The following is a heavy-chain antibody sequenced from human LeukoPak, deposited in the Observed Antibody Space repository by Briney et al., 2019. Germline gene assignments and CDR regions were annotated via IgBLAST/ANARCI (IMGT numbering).Heavy chain of an antibody. Sequence: GSLRLSCAASGFTFSSYEMNWVRPAPGKGLEWISYLSSSGSTKYYADSVKGRFTISRDNAKNSLYLQMNSLRAEDTAVYYCARLGFYGSGSDYWGQGTLVTVSS. V-gene: IGHV3-48*03. CDR1: GFTFSSYE. J-gene: IGHJ4*02. D-gene: IGHD3-10*01. CDR2: LSSSGSTK. CDR3: ARLGFYGSGSDY.